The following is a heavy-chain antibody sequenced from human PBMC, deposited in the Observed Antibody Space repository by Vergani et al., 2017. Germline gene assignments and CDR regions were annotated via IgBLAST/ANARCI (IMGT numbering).Heavy chain of an antibody. V-gene: IGHV4-39*01. CDR2: IYYSGST. CDR3: ARHSTVEWLVKLGWIDP. J-gene: IGHJ5*02. D-gene: IGHD6-19*01. CDR1: GASIRSSNYY. Sequence: QLQLQESGPGLVKPSATLSLTCSVSGASIRSSNYYWGWIRQPPGKGLEWIASIYYSGSTYYNPSLKSRGTISVDTSKNQFSLKLCSVTVVDTAVYFCARHSTVEWLVKLGWIDPWGQGILVTVSS.